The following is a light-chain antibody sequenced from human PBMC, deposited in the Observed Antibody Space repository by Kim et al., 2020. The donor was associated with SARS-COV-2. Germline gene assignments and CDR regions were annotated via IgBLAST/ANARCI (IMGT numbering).Light chain of an antibody. CDR3: SSQTSSNNVV. J-gene: IGLJ2*01. V-gene: IGLV2-14*03. CDR1: SSDLRGYNS. CDR2: DVS. Sequence: GQSTTISCTGSSSDLRGYNSVSLYQQHPGTAPILIIYDVSNRPSGVSTRFSGSKSGNTASLTISGLQVEDEADYYCSSQTSSNNVVFGGGTQLTFL.